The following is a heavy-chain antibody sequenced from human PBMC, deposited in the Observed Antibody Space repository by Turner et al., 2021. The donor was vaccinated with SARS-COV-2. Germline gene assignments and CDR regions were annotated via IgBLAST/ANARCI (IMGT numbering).Heavy chain of an antibody. V-gene: IGHV3-21*01. D-gene: IGHD3-22*01. CDR2: ISRSSSYI. CDR3: ARQGDYYDSSGYYPDAFDI. CDR1: GFTFSSNT. J-gene: IGHJ3*02. Sequence: EVQLVESGGGLVQPGGSLRLSCAAPGFTFSSNTMDWVRQAPGKGLEGVSSISRSSSYIYYADSVKGRFTISRDNAKNSMYLQMNSLRAEDTAVFYCARQGDYYDSSGYYPDAFDIWGQGTMVTVSS.